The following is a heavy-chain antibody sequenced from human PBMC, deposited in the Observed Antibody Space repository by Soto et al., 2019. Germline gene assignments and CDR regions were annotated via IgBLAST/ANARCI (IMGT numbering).Heavy chain of an antibody. CDR3: ARVGGAADYYYYGMDV. J-gene: IGHJ6*02. CDR2: IYHSGST. Sequence: PSETLSLTCTVSGGSISPYYWSWIRQPPGKGLEWIGEIYHSGSTNYNPSLKSRVTISVDKSKNQFSLKLSSVTAADTAVYYCARVGGAADYYYYGMDVWGQGTTVTVSS. V-gene: IGHV4-59*12. CDR1: GGSISPYY. D-gene: IGHD6-25*01.